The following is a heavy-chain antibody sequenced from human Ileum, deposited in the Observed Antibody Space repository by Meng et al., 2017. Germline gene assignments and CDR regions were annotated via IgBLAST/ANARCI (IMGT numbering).Heavy chain of an antibody. D-gene: IGHD2-15*01. Sequence: SETLSLTCAVSGYSISSGYYWGWIRQPPGKGLEWIGSIYHSGSTYYNPSLKSRVTISVDTSKNQFSLKLSSVTAADTAVYYCARDNQVERYCSGGSCSNWFDPWGQGTLVTVSS. J-gene: IGHJ5*02. CDR1: GYSISSGYY. CDR3: ARDNQVERYCSGGSCSNWFDP. CDR2: IYHSGST. V-gene: IGHV4-38-2*02.